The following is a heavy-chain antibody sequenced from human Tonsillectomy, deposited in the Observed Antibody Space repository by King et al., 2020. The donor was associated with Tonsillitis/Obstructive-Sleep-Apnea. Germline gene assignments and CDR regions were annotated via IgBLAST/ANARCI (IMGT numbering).Heavy chain of an antibody. Sequence: VQLVESGGGLVKPGGSLRLSCAASGFTFSNAWMSWVRQAPGKGLEWVGRIKSKTDGGTTDYAAPVKGRFTISRDDSKNTLYLQMNSLKTEDTAVYYCTTEYYDFWSGRNWGQGTLVTVSS. J-gene: IGHJ4*02. V-gene: IGHV3-15*01. CDR2: IKSKTDGGTT. D-gene: IGHD3-3*01. CDR1: GFTFSNAW. CDR3: TTEYYDFWSGRN.